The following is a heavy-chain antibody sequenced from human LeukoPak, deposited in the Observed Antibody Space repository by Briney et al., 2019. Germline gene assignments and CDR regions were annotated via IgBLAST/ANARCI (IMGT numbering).Heavy chain of an antibody. J-gene: IGHJ4*02. D-gene: IGHD3-22*01. V-gene: IGHV3-7*01. Sequence: GGSLRLSCAASGFTFSSYWMSWVRQAPGKGLEWVANIKQDGSEKYYVDSVKGRFTISRDNAKNSLYLQMNSLRAEDTAVYYCARERKRDYYDSSGYCWGYWGQGTLVTVSS. CDR3: ARERKRDYYDSSGYCWGY. CDR2: IKQDGSEK. CDR1: GFTFSSYW.